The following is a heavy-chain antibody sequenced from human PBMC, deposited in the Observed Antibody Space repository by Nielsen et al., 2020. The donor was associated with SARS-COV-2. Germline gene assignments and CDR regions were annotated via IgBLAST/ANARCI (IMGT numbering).Heavy chain of an antibody. V-gene: IGHV3-23*01. D-gene: IGHD6-13*01. CDR1: GFTFRNYW. CDR2: ISGSGGST. CDR3: AKGYSSSWYYFDY. J-gene: IGHJ4*02. Sequence: GGSLRLSCAASGFTFRNYWMSWVRQAPGKGLEWVSAISGSGGSTYYADSVKGRFTISRDNSKNTLYLQMNSLRAEDTAVYYCAKGYSSSWYYFDYWGQGTLVTVSS.